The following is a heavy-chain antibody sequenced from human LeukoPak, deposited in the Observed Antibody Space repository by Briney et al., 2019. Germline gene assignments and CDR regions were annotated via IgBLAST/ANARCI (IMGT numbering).Heavy chain of an antibody. CDR2: IYHSGIT. V-gene: IGHV4-38-2*02. CDR3: ARSKWGYAFDI. CDR1: DYSISSGYGYY. Sequence: PSETLSLTCTVSDYSISSGYGYYWGWIRQPPGKGLEWIGNIYHSGITYYNHFNSSLKSRVTISTDTSKNQFSLKLSSVTAADTAVYYCARSKWGYAFDIWGQGTMVTVSP. D-gene: IGHD7-27*01. J-gene: IGHJ3*02.